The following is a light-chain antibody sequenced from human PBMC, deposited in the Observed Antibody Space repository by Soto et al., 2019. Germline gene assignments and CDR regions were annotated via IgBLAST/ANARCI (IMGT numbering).Light chain of an antibody. CDR1: QNVSTW. CDR2: GAS. J-gene: IGKJ3*01. Sequence: DIQITQSPSSVSASVGDRVTVTCRASQNVSTWLTWYQQTPGKAPNLLIYGASTLQRGVPSRFSGSGSGTEFTLTISSPQPEDFAIYFCQQGSRFPFTFGPGTRVDFK. CDR3: QQGSRFPFT. V-gene: IGKV1-12*01.